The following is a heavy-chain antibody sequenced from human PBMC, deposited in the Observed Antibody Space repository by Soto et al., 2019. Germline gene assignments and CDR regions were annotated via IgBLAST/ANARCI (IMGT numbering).Heavy chain of an antibody. CDR2: ISAYNGNT. D-gene: IGHD2-15*01. V-gene: IGHV1-18*01. Sequence: ASVKVSCKASGYTFTSYGISWVRQAPGQGLEWMGWISAYNGNTNYAQKLQGRVTMTTDTSTSTAYMELRSLRSDDTAVYYCARRATYCSGCSCYSVYYDYWGQGTLVTVSS. CDR3: ARRATYCSGCSCYSVYYDY. CDR1: GYTFTSYG. J-gene: IGHJ4*02.